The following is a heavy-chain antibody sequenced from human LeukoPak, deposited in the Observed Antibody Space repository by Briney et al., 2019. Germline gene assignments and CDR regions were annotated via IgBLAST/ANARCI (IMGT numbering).Heavy chain of an antibody. V-gene: IGHV5-51*01. CDR3: ARRFYQRSATSNFFDY. CDR2: IHPDDSDT. J-gene: IGHJ4*02. Sequence: GESLKVSCKGSGYTFTTYWIGWVRQMPGKGLEWMGIIHPDDSDTRYSPSFQGRVTISVDKSISTAYLQWNSLKASDTAIYYCARRFYQRSATSNFFDYWGQGTLVTVSS. CDR1: GYTFTTYW. D-gene: IGHD3-10*01.